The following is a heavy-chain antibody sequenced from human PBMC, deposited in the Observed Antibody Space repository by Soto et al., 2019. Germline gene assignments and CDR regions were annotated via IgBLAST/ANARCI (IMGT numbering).Heavy chain of an antibody. Sequence: SETLSLTCTVYGGSISSYYWSWIRQPPGKGLEWIGYIYYSGSTNYNPSLKSRVTISVDTSKNQFSLKLSSVTAADTAVYYFARALDESYDFWSGYYWFDPWGQGTLVTVSS. CDR1: GGSISSYY. J-gene: IGHJ5*02. CDR3: ARALDESYDFWSGYYWFDP. CDR2: IYYSGST. D-gene: IGHD3-3*01. V-gene: IGHV4-59*01.